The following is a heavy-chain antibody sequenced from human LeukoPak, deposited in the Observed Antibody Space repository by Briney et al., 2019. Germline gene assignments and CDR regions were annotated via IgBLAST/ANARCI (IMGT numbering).Heavy chain of an antibody. V-gene: IGHV4-39*07. D-gene: IGHD4-17*01. CDR2: IYDSGST. J-gene: IGHJ3*02. CDR3: ARVADDDYGDYVRAFDI. Sequence: SETLSLTCTVSGGSIRSSYYYWGWIRQPPGKGLEWIGSIYDSGSTYYNPSLKSRVTISVDTSKNQFSLKLSSVTAADTAVYYCARVADDDYGDYVRAFDIWGQGTMVTVSS. CDR1: GGSIRSSYYY.